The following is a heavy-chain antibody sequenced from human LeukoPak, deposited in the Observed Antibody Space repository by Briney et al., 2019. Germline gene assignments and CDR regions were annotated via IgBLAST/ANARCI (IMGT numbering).Heavy chain of an antibody. V-gene: IGHV4-34*01. D-gene: IGHD2-15*01. CDR3: ARGSDFDYSAAFDI. J-gene: IGHJ3*02. Sequence: KPSETLSLTCAVYGGSFSGYYWSWIRQPPGKGLEWIGEINHSGSTNYNPSLKSRVTISVDTSKNQFSLKLSSVTAADTAVYYCARGSDFDYSAAFDIWGQGTMVSVLS. CDR1: GGSFSGYY. CDR2: INHSGST.